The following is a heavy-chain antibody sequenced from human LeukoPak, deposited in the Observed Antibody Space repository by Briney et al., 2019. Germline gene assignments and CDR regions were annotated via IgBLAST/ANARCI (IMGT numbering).Heavy chain of an antibody. D-gene: IGHD3-10*01. CDR2: ISSSSSYI. Sequence: PGGSLRLSCAASGVPFSSYSMNWVRQAPGKGLEWVSSISSSSSYIYYADSVKGRFTISRDNAKNSLYLQMNSLRAEDTAVYYCARSSGSYYYGMDVWGQGTTVTVSS. V-gene: IGHV3-21*01. CDR3: ARSSGSYYYGMDV. CDR1: GVPFSSYS. J-gene: IGHJ6*02.